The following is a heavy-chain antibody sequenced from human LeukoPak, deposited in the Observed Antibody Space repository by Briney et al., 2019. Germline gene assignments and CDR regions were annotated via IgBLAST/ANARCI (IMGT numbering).Heavy chain of an antibody. CDR1: GGSFSGYY. V-gene: IGHV4-34*01. CDR3: ARGLLYLYGMDV. J-gene: IGHJ6*02. Sequence: KPSETLSLTCAVYGGSFSGYYWSWIRQPPGKGLEWIGEINHSGSTNYNPSLKSRVTISVDTSKNQFSLKLSSVTAADTAVYYCARGLLYLYGMDVWGQGTTVTVSS. CDR2: INHSGST.